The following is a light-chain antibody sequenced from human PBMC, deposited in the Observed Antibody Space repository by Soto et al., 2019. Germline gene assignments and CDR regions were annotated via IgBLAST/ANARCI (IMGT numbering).Light chain of an antibody. CDR3: QQFQKCPLT. J-gene: IGKJ4*01. CDR2: GAS. Sequence: EIVMTQSPATVSVSPGERATLSCRASESAYSNLAWYQQKPGQAPRLLIYGASTRATGIPARFSGSGSGTEFTLTISSLQSEDFAVYYCQQFQKCPLTFGGGTKVEIK. CDR1: ESAYSN. V-gene: IGKV3-15*01.